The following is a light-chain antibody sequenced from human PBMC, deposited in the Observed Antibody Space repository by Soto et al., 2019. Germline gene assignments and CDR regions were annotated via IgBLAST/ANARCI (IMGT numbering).Light chain of an antibody. V-gene: IGLV1-51*01. CDR2: DND. CDR1: SPNIGYNV. Sequence: QSALTQPPSVSAAPGQKVTISCSGSSPNIGYNVVSWYQHLPGTAPKLLSYDNDKLPPGISDRFSGAKSGTSATLDIAGLQTGDEADYYYGTWDTSLSAYVFGPGTKVTVL. CDR3: GTWDTSLSAYV. J-gene: IGLJ1*01.